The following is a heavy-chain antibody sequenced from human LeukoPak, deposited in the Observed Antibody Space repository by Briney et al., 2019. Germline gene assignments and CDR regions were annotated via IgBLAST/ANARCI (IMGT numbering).Heavy chain of an antibody. CDR1: GLTFSSYA. CDR2: ISYDGSNK. CDR3: ARGGSDYDYVWGSYPRSY. Sequence: GGSLRLSRAASGLTFSSYAMHWVRQAPGKGLEWVAVISYDGSNKYYADSVKGRFTISRDNSKNTLYLQMNSLRAEDTAVYYCARGGSDYDYVWGSYPRSYWGQGTLVTVSS. J-gene: IGHJ4*02. D-gene: IGHD3-16*01. V-gene: IGHV3-30-3*01.